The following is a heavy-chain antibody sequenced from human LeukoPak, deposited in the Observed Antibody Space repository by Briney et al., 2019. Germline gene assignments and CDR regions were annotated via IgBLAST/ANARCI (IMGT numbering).Heavy chain of an antibody. CDR1: GGTFSSYA. Sequence: SVKVSCKASGGTFSSYAISWVRQAPGQGLEWMGRIIPILGIANYAQKFQGRVTITADKSTSTAYMELSSLRSEDTAVYYCARDSGRYFDWLLPYDYYYGMDAWGQGTTVTVSS. CDR2: IIPILGIA. CDR3: ARDSGRYFDWLLPYDYYYGMDA. V-gene: IGHV1-69*04. D-gene: IGHD3-9*01. J-gene: IGHJ6*02.